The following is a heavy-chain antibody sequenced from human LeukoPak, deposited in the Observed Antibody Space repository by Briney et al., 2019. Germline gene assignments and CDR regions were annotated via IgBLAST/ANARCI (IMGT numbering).Heavy chain of an antibody. CDR3: ARQPALGIGADWYFDL. Sequence: PSETLSLTCTVSGGSISSYYWSWIRQPPGKGLEWIGHIYTSGSTNYNPSLKSRVTISVDTSKNQFSLKLNSVTAADTAMYYCARQPALGIGADWYFDLWGRGTLVPVSS. V-gene: IGHV4-4*09. CDR2: IYTSGST. CDR1: GGSISSYY. D-gene: IGHD7-27*01. J-gene: IGHJ2*01.